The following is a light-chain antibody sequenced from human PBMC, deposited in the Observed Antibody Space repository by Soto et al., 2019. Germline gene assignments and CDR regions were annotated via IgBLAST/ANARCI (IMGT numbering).Light chain of an antibody. CDR1: SSDVGGYGY. Sequence: QSALTQPPSASGSPGQSVTISCTGTSSDVGGYGYVSWYQQHPGKAPKLMIYEVTKRPSGVPDRFSASKSGNTASLTVSGLQAEDEADYYCSSYADSNNFVFGTGTKLTVL. J-gene: IGLJ1*01. CDR2: EVT. V-gene: IGLV2-8*01. CDR3: SSYADSNNFV.